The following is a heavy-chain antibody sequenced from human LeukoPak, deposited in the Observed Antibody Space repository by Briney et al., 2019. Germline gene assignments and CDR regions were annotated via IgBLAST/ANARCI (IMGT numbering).Heavy chain of an antibody. CDR1: GGSISSSTSY. Sequence: SETLSLTCTVSGGSISSSTSYWGWIRQPPGKGLEWIGSIYYSGSAYYNPSLKSRVTLSIDTSMNHFSLKLSSVTAADTAVYYCASVHYHDSSVYNNFDYWGQGTLVTVSS. D-gene: IGHD3-22*01. CDR3: ASVHYHDSSVYNNFDY. CDR2: IYYSGSA. J-gene: IGHJ4*02. V-gene: IGHV4-39*07.